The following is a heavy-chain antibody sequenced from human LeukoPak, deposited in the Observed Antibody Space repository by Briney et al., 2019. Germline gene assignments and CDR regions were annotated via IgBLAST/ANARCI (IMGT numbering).Heavy chain of an antibody. CDR1: GGSFSGYY. CDR2: INHSGST. J-gene: IGHJ4*02. V-gene: IGHV4-34*01. D-gene: IGHD3-22*01. CDR3: ARGLRYYYDSSGYPYYFDY. Sequence: SETLSLTCAVYGGSFSGYYWSWIRQPPGKGLEWIGEINHSGSTNYNPSLKSRVTISVDTSKNQFSLKLSSVTAADTAVYYCARGLRYYYDSSGYPYYFDYWGQGTLVTVSS.